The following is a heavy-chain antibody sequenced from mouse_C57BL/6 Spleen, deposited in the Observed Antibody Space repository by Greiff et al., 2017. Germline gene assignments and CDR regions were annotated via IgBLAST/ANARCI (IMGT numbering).Heavy chain of an antibody. V-gene: IGHV5-4*03. CDR2: ISDGGSYT. D-gene: IGHD1-3*01. J-gene: IGHJ4*01. CDR1: GFTFSSYA. CDR3: ARGETKDYAMDY. Sequence: DVMLVESGGGLVKPGGSLKLSCAASGFTFSSYAMSWVRQTPEKRLEWVATISDGGSYTYYPDNVKGRFTISRDNAKNNLYLQMSHLKSEDTAMYYCARGETKDYAMDYWGQGTSVTVSS.